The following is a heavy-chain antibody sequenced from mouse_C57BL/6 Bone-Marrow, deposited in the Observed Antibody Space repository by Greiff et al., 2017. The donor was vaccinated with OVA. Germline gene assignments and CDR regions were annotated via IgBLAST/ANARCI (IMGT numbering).Heavy chain of an antibody. CDR3: ARPFSGDFDV. Sequence: QVQLKQPGAELVKPGASVKLSCKASGYTFTSYWMHWVKQRPGQGLEWIGMIHPNSGSTNYNEKFKSKATLTVDKSSSTAYMQLSSLTSEDSAVYYCARPFSGDFDVWGTGTTVTVSS. V-gene: IGHV1-64*01. J-gene: IGHJ1*03. CDR1: GYTFTSYW. CDR2: IHPNSGST.